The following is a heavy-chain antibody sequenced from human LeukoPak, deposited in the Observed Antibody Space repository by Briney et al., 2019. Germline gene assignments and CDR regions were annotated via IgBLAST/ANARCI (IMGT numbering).Heavy chain of an antibody. CDR1: GYTFTSYY. V-gene: IGHV1-46*01. D-gene: IGHD4-23*01. CDR2: INPSGGST. Sequence: GASVKVSCKASGYTFTSYYMHWVRQAPGQGLEWMGIINPSGGSTSYAQKFQGRVTMTRDTSTSTVYMELSSLRSEDTAVYYCAKDPSTVVTRESGDHWGQGTLVTVSS. J-gene: IGHJ4*02. CDR3: AKDPSTVVTRESGDH.